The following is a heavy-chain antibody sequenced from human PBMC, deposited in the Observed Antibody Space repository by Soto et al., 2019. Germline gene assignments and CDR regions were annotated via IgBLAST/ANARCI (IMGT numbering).Heavy chain of an antibody. D-gene: IGHD3-10*01. Sequence: PSETLSLTCTVSGGSISSSSYYWGWIRQPPGKGLEWIGSIYYSGSTYYNPSLKSRVTISVDTSKNQFSLKLSSVTAADTAVYYCFRGSGKYYYAMDVWGQGTRVTVSS. CDR3: FRGSGKYYYAMDV. V-gene: IGHV4-39*01. CDR1: GGSISSSSYY. J-gene: IGHJ6*02. CDR2: IYYSGST.